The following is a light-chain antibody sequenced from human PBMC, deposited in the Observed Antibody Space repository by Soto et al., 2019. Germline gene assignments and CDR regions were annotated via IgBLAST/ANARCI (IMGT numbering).Light chain of an antibody. CDR1: SSDVGGYNY. V-gene: IGLV2-14*01. CDR3: SSYTSSASVV. Sequence: QSALTQPASVSGSPGQSITISCTGTSSDVGGYNYVSWYQQYPGKAPKLMIYEVSNRPSGVSNRFSGSKSGNTASLTISRLQAEDEADYYCSSYTSSASVVFGGGTKLTVL. CDR2: EVS. J-gene: IGLJ2*01.